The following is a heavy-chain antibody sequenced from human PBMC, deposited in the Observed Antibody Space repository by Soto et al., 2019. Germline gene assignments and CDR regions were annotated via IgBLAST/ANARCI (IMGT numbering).Heavy chain of an antibody. D-gene: IGHD3-22*01. J-gene: IGHJ4*02. CDR2: IYYSGST. Sequence: SETLSLTCTVSGGSVSSGSYYWSWIRQPPGKGLEWIGYIYYSGSTNYNPSLKSRVTISVDTSKNQFSLKLSSVTAADTAVYYCARDPGNYDSSGPGDYWGQGTLVTVSS. V-gene: IGHV4-61*01. CDR3: ARDPGNYDSSGPGDY. CDR1: GGSVSSGSYY.